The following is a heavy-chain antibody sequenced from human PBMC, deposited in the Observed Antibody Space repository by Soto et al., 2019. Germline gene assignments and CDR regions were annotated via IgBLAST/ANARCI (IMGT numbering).Heavy chain of an antibody. CDR2: IGTAGDT. V-gene: IGHV3-13*01. D-gene: IGHD6-13*01. J-gene: IGHJ3*02. Sequence: PGGSLRLSCAASGFTFSSYDMHWVRQATGKGLEWVSAIGTAGDTYYPGSVKGRFTISRENAKNSLYLQMNSLRAGDTAVCYCARPGIFGAFDIWGQGTMVTVSS. CDR3: ARPGIFGAFDI. CDR1: GFTFSSYD.